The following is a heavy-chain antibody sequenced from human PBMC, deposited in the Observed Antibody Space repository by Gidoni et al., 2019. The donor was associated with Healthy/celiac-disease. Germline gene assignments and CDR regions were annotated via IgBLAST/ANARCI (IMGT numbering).Heavy chain of an antibody. V-gene: IGHV3-74*01. Sequence: AASVKGRFTISRDNAKNTLYLQMNSLRAEDTAVYYCARVLLWFGVRGSMDVWGQGTTVTVSS. J-gene: IGHJ6*02. D-gene: IGHD3-10*01. CDR3: ARVLLWFGVRGSMDV.